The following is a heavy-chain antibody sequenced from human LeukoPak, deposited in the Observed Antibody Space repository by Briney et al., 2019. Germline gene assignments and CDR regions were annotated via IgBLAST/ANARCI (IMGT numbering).Heavy chain of an antibody. CDR3: ARTRRPPLFDY. J-gene: IGHJ4*02. V-gene: IGHV4-34*01. Sequence: KPSETLSLTCAVYGGSFSGYYLSWIRQPPGKGLEWIGEINHSGSTNYNPSLKSRVTISVDTSKNQFSLKLSSVTAADTAVYYCARTRRPPLFDYWGQGTLVTVSS. CDR1: GGSFSGYY. CDR2: INHSGST.